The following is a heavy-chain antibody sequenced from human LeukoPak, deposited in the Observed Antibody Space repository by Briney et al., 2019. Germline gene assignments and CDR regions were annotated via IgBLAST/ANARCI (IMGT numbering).Heavy chain of an antibody. CDR3: ARAGIAVAGPDRPGDWFDP. J-gene: IGHJ5*02. CDR2: INPNSGGT. Sequence: ASVKVSCKASGYTFTGYYMHWVRQAPGQGLEWMGWINPNSGGTNYAQKFQGRVTMTRDTSISTAYMELSRLRSDDTAVYYCARAGIAVAGPDRPGDWFDPWGQGTLVTVSS. CDR1: GYTFTGYY. D-gene: IGHD6-19*01. V-gene: IGHV1-2*02.